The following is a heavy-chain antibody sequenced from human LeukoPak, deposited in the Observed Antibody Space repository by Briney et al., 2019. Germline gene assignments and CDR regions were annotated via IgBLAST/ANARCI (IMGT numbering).Heavy chain of an antibody. CDR2: VNTNTGNP. CDR3: ARDLGYYGSGSSPMGY. D-gene: IGHD3-10*01. J-gene: IGHJ4*02. CDR1: GYTFTSYA. V-gene: IGHV7-4-1*02. Sequence: ASVKVSCKASGYTFTSYAMNWVRQAPGQGLEGMGWVNTNTGNPTYAQGFTGRFVFSLDTSVSTAYLQISSLKAEDTAVYYCARDLGYYGSGSSPMGYWGQGTLVTVSS.